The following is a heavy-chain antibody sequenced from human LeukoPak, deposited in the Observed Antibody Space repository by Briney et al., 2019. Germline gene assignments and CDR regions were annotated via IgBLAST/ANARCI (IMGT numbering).Heavy chain of an antibody. CDR1: GFTFSSYA. Sequence: GGSLRLSCAASGFTFSSYAMSWVRQAPGKGLEWVSSISSSSSYIYYADSVKGRFTISRDNAKNSLYLQMNSLRAEDTAVYYCARAHRLQGGSGYCDYWGQGTLVTVSS. V-gene: IGHV3-21*01. J-gene: IGHJ4*02. D-gene: IGHD3-22*01. CDR3: ARAHRLQGGSGYCDY. CDR2: ISSSSSYI.